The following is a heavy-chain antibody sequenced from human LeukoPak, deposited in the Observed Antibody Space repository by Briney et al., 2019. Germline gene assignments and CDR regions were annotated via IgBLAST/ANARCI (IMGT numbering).Heavy chain of an antibody. J-gene: IGHJ3*02. Sequence: SETLSLTCTVSGGSISSSSYYWGWIRQPPGKGLEWIGSIYYSGSTYYNLSLKSRVTISVDTSKNQFSLKLSSVTAADTAVYYCAREPGDAFDIWGQGTMVTVSS. CDR1: GGSISSSSYY. CDR3: AREPGDAFDI. CDR2: IYYSGST. V-gene: IGHV4-39*07.